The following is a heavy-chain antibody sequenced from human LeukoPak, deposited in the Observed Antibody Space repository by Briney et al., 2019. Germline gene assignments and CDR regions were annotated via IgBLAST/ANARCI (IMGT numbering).Heavy chain of an antibody. CDR1: GFTFSSSG. CDR3: AKGAFVRLGELSPH. J-gene: IGHJ4*02. V-gene: IGHV3-30*02. D-gene: IGHD3-16*02. CDR2: IQHDGTKT. Sequence: GGSLRLSCAASGFTFSSSGMHWVRQAPGRGLGGVAFIQHDGTKTYYADSVKGRFTISRDSSENTLYLQMNILKTDDTAVYYCAKGAFVRLGELSPHWGQGTLVTVSS.